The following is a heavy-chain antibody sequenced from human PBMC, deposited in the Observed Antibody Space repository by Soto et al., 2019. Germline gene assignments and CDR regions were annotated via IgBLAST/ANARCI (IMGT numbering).Heavy chain of an antibody. J-gene: IGHJ4*02. V-gene: IGHV3-15*01. D-gene: IGHD4-17*01. CDR1: GFAFTNAW. CDR2: IRSQIDGGTT. Sequence: EVELAESGGVLVKPGGSLRLSCAASGFAFTNAWMTWVRQAPGKALEWVGRIRSQIDGGTTDYAAPVKGRFTISRDDSKNTLYLQMNILKTEDTAVYYCTTVAYGEYVSDYWGQGTLVTVSS. CDR3: TTVAYGEYVSDY.